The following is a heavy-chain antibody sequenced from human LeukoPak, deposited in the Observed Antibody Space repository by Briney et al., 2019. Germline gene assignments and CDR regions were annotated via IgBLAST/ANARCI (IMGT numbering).Heavy chain of an antibody. J-gene: IGHJ4*02. V-gene: IGHV3-21*06. CDR2: ISSSSSYI. Sequence: GGSLRLSCAASGFTFSSYSMNWVRQAPGKGLEWVSSISSSSSYIYYADSVKGRFTISRDNAKNSLYLQMNSLRAEDTAVYYCARGSEWELLSCDYWGQGTLVTVTS. CDR3: ARGSEWELLSCDY. CDR1: GFTFSSYS. D-gene: IGHD1-26*01.